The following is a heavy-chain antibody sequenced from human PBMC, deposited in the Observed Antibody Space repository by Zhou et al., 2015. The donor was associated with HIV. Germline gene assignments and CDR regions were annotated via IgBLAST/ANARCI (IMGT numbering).Heavy chain of an antibody. CDR3: ARDRGGATRPGWRYFDL. CDR2: ITPMFDVH. D-gene: IGHD6-6*01. CDR1: GGTFSGSD. Sequence: LVQSGTEVRKPGSSVNVSCKASGGTFSGSDISWVRQAPGQGLEWMGRITPMFDVHNYAEKFRARLSISVDRETSAAFMELSNLTSEDAAVYFCARDRGGATRPGWRYFDLWGRGSLVTVSS. V-gene: IGHV1-69*17. J-gene: IGHJ2*01.